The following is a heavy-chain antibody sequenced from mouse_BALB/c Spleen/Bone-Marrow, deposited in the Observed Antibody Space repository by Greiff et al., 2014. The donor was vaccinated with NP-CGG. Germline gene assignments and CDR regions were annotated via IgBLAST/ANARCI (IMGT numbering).Heavy chain of an antibody. CDR3: AREGSTMITTEARFAY. Sequence: EVQLVESGPELVKPGASVKMSCKASGYTFTSYVMHWVKQKPGQGLEWIGYINPYNDGTKYNEKFKGKATLTSDKSSSTAYMELSSLTSEDSAVYYCAREGSTMITTEARFAYWGQGTLVTVSA. D-gene: IGHD2-4*01. V-gene: IGHV1-14*01. CDR2: INPYNDGT. CDR1: GYTFTSYV. J-gene: IGHJ3*01.